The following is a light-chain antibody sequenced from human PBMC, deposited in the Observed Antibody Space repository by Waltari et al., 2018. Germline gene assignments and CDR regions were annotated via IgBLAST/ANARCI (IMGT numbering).Light chain of an antibody. J-gene: IGKJ4*01. CDR1: QGISSY. Sequence: DIQLTQSPSFLSASVGDRVTITCRASQGISSYLTWFQQKPGKAPKLLIYAASTLQSGVPSRFSGSGSGTEFTLTISSLQPEDFATYYCHQVNSYPLTFGGGPRWRSN. CDR2: AAS. V-gene: IGKV1-9*01. CDR3: HQVNSYPLT.